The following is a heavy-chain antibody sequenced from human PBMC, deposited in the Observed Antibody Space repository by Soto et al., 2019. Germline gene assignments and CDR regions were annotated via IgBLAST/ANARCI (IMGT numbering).Heavy chain of an antibody. Sequence: EVQLVESGGGLVQPGGSLRLSCAASGFTFSDHHMDWVRQAPGKGLEWVGRIRNKASSHTTEYAASVKGRFTISRDDSKNSLYLQMSSMKSEDTAVYYCTRGHCIGGACYSGRDWGQGTLVTVSS. D-gene: IGHD2-15*01. CDR3: TRGHCIGGACYSGRD. CDR1: GFTFSDHH. CDR2: IRNKASSHTT. J-gene: IGHJ4*02. V-gene: IGHV3-72*01.